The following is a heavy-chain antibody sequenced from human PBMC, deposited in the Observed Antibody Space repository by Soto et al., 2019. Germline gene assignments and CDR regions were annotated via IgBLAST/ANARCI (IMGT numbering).Heavy chain of an antibody. CDR2: ISGSGGST. CDR3: AKDQPYYYDSSGYYS. J-gene: IGHJ4*02. V-gene: IGHV3-23*01. CDR1: GFTFSSYA. Sequence: PGGSLRLSCAASGFTFSSYAMSWVRQAPGKGLEWVSAISGSGGSTYYADSVKGRFTISRDNSKNTLYLQMNSLRAEDTAVYYYAKDQPYYYDSSGYYSWGQGTLVTVSS. D-gene: IGHD3-22*01.